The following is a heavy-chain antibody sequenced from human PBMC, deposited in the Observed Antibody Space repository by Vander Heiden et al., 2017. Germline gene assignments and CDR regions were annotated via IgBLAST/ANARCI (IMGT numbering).Heavy chain of an antibody. V-gene: IGHV1-69*01. D-gene: IGHD2-2*01. CDR3: ARGGGDIVIVPAAKYYYYAMDV. Sequence: KPGSSVKVSCKASGGTFSRYAISWVRQAPGQGLEWMGGIIPIFGTTNYAQKFQGRVTMTSDGSTSTAYMELSSLRSEDTAVYYCARGGGDIVIVPAAKYYYYAMDVWGQGTTVTVSS. CDR2: IIPIFGTT. J-gene: IGHJ6*02. CDR1: GGTFSRYA.